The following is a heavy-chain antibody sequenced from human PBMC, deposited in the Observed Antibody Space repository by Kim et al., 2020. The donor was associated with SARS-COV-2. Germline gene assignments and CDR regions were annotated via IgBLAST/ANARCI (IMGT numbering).Heavy chain of an antibody. Sequence: ASVKVSCKASGYTFTSYAMNWVRQAPGQGLEWMGWINTNTGNPTYAQGFTGRFVFSLDTSVSTAYLQISSLKAEDTAVYYCARVSLPVWFGEEGYYYYGMDVWGQGTTVTVSS. CDR1: GYTFTSYA. V-gene: IGHV7-4-1*02. CDR3: ARVSLPVWFGEEGYYYYGMDV. CDR2: INTNTGNP. J-gene: IGHJ6*02. D-gene: IGHD3-10*01.